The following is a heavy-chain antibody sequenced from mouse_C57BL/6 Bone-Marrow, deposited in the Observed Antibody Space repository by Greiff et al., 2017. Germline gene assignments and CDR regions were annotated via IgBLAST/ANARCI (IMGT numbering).Heavy chain of an antibody. CDR2: INPNNGGT. Sequence: VQLQQSGPELVKPGASVKMSCKASGYTFTDYNMHWVKQSHGKSLEWIGYINPNNGGTNYNQKFKGKATLTVNKSSSTAYMELRSLTAEDSAVYYCARCGYYYFDYWGQGTPLTVSS. J-gene: IGHJ2*01. D-gene: IGHD1-2*01. V-gene: IGHV1-22*01. CDR3: ARCGYYYFDY. CDR1: GYTFTDYN.